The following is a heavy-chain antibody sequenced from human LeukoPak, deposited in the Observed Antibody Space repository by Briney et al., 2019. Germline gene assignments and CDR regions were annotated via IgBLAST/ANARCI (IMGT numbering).Heavy chain of an antibody. D-gene: IGHD2-15*01. CDR2: IDPSDSYT. J-gene: IGHJ4*02. Sequence: GESLRISCKGSGYSFTSYWISWVRQMPGKGLEWMGRIDPSDSYTNYSPSFQGHVTISADKSISTAYLQWSSLKASDTAMYYCARPVGRYCSGGSCYYYWRQGTLVTVSS. CDR3: ARPVGRYCSGGSCYYY. V-gene: IGHV5-10-1*01. CDR1: GYSFTSYW.